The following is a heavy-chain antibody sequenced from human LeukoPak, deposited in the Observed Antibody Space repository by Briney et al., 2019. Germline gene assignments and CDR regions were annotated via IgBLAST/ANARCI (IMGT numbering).Heavy chain of an antibody. CDR2: ISYDGSNK. D-gene: IGHD1-26*01. Sequence: GGSLRLSCAASGFTFSSYGMHWVRQAPGKGLEWVAVISYDGSNKYYADSVKGRFTISRDNSKNTLYLQMNSLRAEDTAVYYCAKDRRATTDYYYGMDGWGQGTTVTVSS. V-gene: IGHV3-30*18. J-gene: IGHJ6*02. CDR1: GFTFSSYG. CDR3: AKDRRATTDYYYGMDG.